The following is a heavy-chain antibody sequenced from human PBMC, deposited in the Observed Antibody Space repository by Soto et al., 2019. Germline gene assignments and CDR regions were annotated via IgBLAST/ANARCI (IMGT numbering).Heavy chain of an antibody. J-gene: IGHJ4*02. CDR3: ARSAMVIVRSPGDY. CDR2: INAGNGNT. CDR1: GYTLSSHG. V-gene: IGHV1-3*01. D-gene: IGHD2-21*01. Sequence: QVHLVQSGAEVKKPGASVKVSCKASGYTLSSHGMHWVRQAPGQSLEWMGWINAGNGNTKYSQKFQGRVTITRDTSARTAYMELSSLTSEDTAIYYCARSAMVIVRSPGDYWGQGTLVTVSS.